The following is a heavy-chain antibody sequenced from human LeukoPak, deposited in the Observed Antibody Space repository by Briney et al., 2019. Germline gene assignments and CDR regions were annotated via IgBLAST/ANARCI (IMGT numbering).Heavy chain of an antibody. CDR1: GFTFSSYG. J-gene: IGHJ4*02. D-gene: IGHD5-18*01. CDR3: AKDDRIQTRRYSYNY. Sequence: GGSLRLSCAASGFTFSSYGMHWVRQAPGKGLEWVAFIRYDGSNKYYADSVKGRFAISRDNSKNTLYLQMNSLRAEDTAVYYCAKDDRIQTRRYSYNYWGQGTLVTASS. V-gene: IGHV3-30*02. CDR2: IRYDGSNK.